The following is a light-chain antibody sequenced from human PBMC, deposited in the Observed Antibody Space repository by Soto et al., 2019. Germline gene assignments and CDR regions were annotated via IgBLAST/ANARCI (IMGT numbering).Light chain of an antibody. CDR3: NSYTTSSSLYV. J-gene: IGLJ1*01. V-gene: IGLV2-14*01. CDR2: DVS. CDR1: SSDIGGYDY. Sequence: ALTQPASVSGSPGQSITISCTGTSSDIGGYDYVSWYQQYPGKAPKLMIYDVSNRPSGVSDRFSGSKSANTASLTITGLQAEDEADYYCNSYTTSSSLYVFGTGTKVTVL.